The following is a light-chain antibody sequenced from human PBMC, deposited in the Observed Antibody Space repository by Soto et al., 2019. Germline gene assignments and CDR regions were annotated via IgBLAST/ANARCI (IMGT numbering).Light chain of an antibody. V-gene: IGLV2-14*01. CDR2: EVS. Sequence: QSVLTQPASVSGSPGQSITISCTGTSSDVGGHKYVSWYQQHPDKAPKVLIFEVSNRPSGISNRFSGPKSGNTASLTISGLQAEDEADYYCSSYTSSTTSVVFGGGTKVTVL. CDR1: SSDVGGHKY. CDR3: SSYTSSTTSVV. J-gene: IGLJ2*01.